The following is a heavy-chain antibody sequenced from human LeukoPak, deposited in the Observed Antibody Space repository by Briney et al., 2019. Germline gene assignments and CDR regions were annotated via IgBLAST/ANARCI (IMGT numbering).Heavy chain of an antibody. CDR2: IYSGDTT. CDR3: ARGITGAFDI. D-gene: IGHD1-1*01. J-gene: IGHJ3*02. CDR1: GFSVSGNY. V-gene: IGHV3-53*01. Sequence: GSLRLSCAASGFSVSGNYMNWVRQAPGKGLEWVSVIYSGDTTNYADSVKGRFTISRDNSQNMVYLQMNSLRAEDTAIYYCARGITGAFDIWGQGTMVIVSS.